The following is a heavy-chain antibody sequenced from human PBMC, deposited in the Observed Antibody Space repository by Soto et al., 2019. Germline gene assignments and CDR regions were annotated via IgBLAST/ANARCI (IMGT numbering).Heavy chain of an antibody. J-gene: IGHJ3*02. CDR2: ITPILDLT. CDR1: GGTFSSST. CDR3: ARGFSGGDMGAFYI. V-gene: IGHV1-69*02. D-gene: IGHD2-21*01. Sequence: QVQLVQSGAEVKKPGSSVKVSCKASGGTFSSSTISWVRQAPGKGLEWMGRITPILDLTNYAQTLQGRVTITADKATSTACMQLSSMRAEDTAVYYWARGFSGGDMGAFYIRCQGKMGSVSS.